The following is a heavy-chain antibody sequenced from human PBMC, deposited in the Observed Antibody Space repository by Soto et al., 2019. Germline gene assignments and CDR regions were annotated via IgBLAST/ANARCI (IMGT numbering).Heavy chain of an antibody. Sequence: QVQLVQSGAEVKKPGASVKVSCKASGYTFTSYGISWVRQAPGQGLEWMGWISAYNGNTNYAQKLQGRVTMTTDTSTSTAYMELRSLRSDDTAVYYCARAGDIVVVPAAMVPYYYGMDVWGQGTTVTVSS. CDR2: ISAYNGNT. J-gene: IGHJ6*02. V-gene: IGHV1-18*04. CDR1: GYTFTSYG. D-gene: IGHD2-2*01. CDR3: ARAGDIVVVPAAMVPYYYGMDV.